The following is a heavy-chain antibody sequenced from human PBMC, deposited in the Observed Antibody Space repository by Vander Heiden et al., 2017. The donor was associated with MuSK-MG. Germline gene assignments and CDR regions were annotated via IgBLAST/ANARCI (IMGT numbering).Heavy chain of an antibody. D-gene: IGHD3-10*01. CDR1: GFTFSSYA. V-gene: IGHV3-30*04. Sequence: VQLVESGGGVVQPGRSLRLSCAASGFTFSSYAMHWVRQAPGKGLEWVAVISYDGSNKYYADSVKGRLTISRDNSKNTLYLQMNSLRAEDTAVYYCARDEGTYYGSGSYLDYWGQGTLVTVS. CDR3: ARDEGTYYGSGSYLDY. J-gene: IGHJ4*02. CDR2: ISYDGSNK.